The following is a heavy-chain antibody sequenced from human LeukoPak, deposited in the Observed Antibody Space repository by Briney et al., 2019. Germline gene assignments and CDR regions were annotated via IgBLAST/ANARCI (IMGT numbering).Heavy chain of an antibody. Sequence: GSLRLSCAASGFTFSSYAMSWVRQAPGKGLEWVSSISGSGNRTYYADSVKGRFTISRDNSKNTLFLQMNSLRAEDTAVYYCAKNLYCGGGSCYPSALGMDVWGRGTTVTVSS. CDR1: GFTFSSYA. D-gene: IGHD2-15*01. CDR2: ISGSGNRT. J-gene: IGHJ6*02. V-gene: IGHV3-23*01. CDR3: AKNLYCGGGSCYPSALGMDV.